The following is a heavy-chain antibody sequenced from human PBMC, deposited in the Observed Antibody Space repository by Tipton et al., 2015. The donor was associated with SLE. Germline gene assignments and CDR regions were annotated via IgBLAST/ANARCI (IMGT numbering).Heavy chain of an antibody. CDR2: IYYTGSA. Sequence: TLSLTCTVSDGSISDYYWSWIRQAPGKGLEWIGYIYYTGSAYSNLSLRSRVTMSVDTSKNQFSLKLGSVTAADTAVYYCARDSPTVAGTFDSWGQGTLVIVSA. J-gene: IGHJ4*02. D-gene: IGHD6-19*01. CDR3: ARDSPTVAGTFDS. CDR1: DGSISDYY. V-gene: IGHV4-59*08.